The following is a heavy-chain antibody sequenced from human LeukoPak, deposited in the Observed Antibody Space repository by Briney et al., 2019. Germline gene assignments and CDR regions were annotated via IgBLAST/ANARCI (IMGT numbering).Heavy chain of an antibody. CDR2: IIPILGIA. D-gene: IGHD3-9*01. CDR3: ARDYDILTGYSYYGMDV. J-gene: IGHJ6*02. Sequence: SVKVSCKASGGTFSSYAISWVRQAPGQGLEWMGRIIPILGIANYAQKFQGRVTITADKSTSTAYMELSSLRSEDTAVYYCARDYDILTGYSYYGMDVWGQGTTVTVSS. V-gene: IGHV1-69*04. CDR1: GGTFSSYA.